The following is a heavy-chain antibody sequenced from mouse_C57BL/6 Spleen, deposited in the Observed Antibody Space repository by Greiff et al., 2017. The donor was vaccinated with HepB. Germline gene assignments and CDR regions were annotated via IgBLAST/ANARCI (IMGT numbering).Heavy chain of an antibody. CDR2: IRNKANGYTT. CDR3: ARSPYSNYEDYAMDY. J-gene: IGHJ4*01. CDR1: GFTFTDYY. V-gene: IGHV7-3*01. D-gene: IGHD2-5*01. Sequence: EVQLVESGGGLVQPGGSLSLSCAASGFTFTDYYMSWVRQPPGKALEWLGFIRNKANGYTTEYSASVKGRFTISRDNSQSILYLQMNALRAEDSATYYCARSPYSNYEDYAMDYWGQGTSVTVSS.